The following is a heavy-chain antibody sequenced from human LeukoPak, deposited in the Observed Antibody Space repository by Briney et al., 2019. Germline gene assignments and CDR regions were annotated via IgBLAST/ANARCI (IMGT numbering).Heavy chain of an antibody. D-gene: IGHD4-23*01. Sequence: PGGSLRLSCAASGFTVGSYYMNWVRQATGKGLEWVSVIYSGGSTSSADSVKGRFTISRDNSKNTLYLQMNSLRAEDTAVYYCAGSTTVAYYWGQGTLVTVSS. CDR1: GFTVGSYY. CDR2: IYSGGST. V-gene: IGHV3-53*01. J-gene: IGHJ4*02. CDR3: AGSTTVAYY.